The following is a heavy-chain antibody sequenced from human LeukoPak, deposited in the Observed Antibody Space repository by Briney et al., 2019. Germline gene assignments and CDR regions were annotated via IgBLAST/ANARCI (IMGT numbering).Heavy chain of an antibody. CDR1: GGTFSSYA. V-gene: IGHV1-69*13. J-gene: IGHJ4*02. D-gene: IGHD4-17*01. CDR2: IIPIFGTA. Sequence: GASVKVSCKASGGTFSSYAISWVRQAPGQGLEWMGGIIPIFGTANYAQKFQGRVTITADESTSTAYMELSSLRSEDTAVYYCARDWWLNTVTSDYWGQGTLVTVSS. CDR3: ARDWWLNTVTSDY.